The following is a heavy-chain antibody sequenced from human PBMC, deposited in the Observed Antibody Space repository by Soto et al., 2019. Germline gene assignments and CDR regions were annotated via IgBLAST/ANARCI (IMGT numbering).Heavy chain of an antibody. CDR2: VAYIGTT. J-gene: IGHJ5*02. CDR3: AREAQDYYFDH. CDR1: PGSISSSY. D-gene: IGHD1-26*01. Sequence: QVQLQESGPGLVKPSETLTLTCTVSPGSISSSYWSWIRQPPGRGLEWIGHVAYIGTTKYNPSRKSRGSISVSTSKRQFSLRLTSVTAADTAVYYCAREAQDYYFDHWGQGILVTVSS. V-gene: IGHV4-59*01.